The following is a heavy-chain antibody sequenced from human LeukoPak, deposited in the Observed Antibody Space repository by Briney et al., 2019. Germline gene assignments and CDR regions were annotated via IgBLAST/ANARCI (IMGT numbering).Heavy chain of an antibody. V-gene: IGHV3-21*01. D-gene: IGHD5-24*01. CDR1: GFTFRSYS. CDR2: ISSSSSYI. Sequence: GGSLRLSCAASGFTFRSYSMNWVRQAPGKGLEWVSFISSSSSYIYYADSVKGRFTISRDNAKNSLYLQMNSLRAEDTAVYYCARDGPPPELAMVEKVVNYWGQGTLVTVSS. CDR3: ARDGPPPELAMVEKVVNY. J-gene: IGHJ4*02.